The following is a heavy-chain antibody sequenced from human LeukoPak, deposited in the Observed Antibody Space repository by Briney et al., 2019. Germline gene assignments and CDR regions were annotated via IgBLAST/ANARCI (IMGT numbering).Heavy chain of an antibody. CDR2: ISNRGDYI. D-gene: IGHD1-1*01. CDR3: ARRGQRQKEIDY. J-gene: IGHJ4*02. V-gene: IGHV3-21*01. CDR1: GFTFTSYS. Sequence: KPGGSLRLSCSASGFTFTSYSMNWVRQAPGKGLEWVSSISNRGDYIYYADSVKGRFTISRDNAKNSLYLQMNSLRAEDTAVYYCARRGQRQKEIDYWGQGTLVTVSS.